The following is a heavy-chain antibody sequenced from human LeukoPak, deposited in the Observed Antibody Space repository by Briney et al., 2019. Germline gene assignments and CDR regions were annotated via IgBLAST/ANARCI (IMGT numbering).Heavy chain of an antibody. CDR1: GYTFTGYY. D-gene: IGHD3-3*01. Sequence: PSVKVSCKASGYTFTGYYMHWVRQASGQGLEWMGWINPNSGGTNYAQKFQGRVTMTRDTSISTAYMELSRLRSDDTAVYYCARASYYDFWSGYFFDYWGQGTLVTVSS. V-gene: IGHV1-2*02. CDR2: INPNSGGT. CDR3: ARASYYDFWSGYFFDY. J-gene: IGHJ4*02.